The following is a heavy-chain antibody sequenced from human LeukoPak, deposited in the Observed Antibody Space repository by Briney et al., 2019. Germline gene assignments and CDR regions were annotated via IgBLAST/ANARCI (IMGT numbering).Heavy chain of an antibody. CDR2: ISTYDGDI. V-gene: IGHV1-18*01. CDR3: ARARRTVYHNYYMDV. Sequence: ASVKVSCKASGYIFNNYGIAWVRQAPGQGLEWMGWISTYDGDIKIAQKFQGRLTMTTDTFTSTAYMELRSLRSDDTAVYYCARARRTVYHNYYMDVWGRGTTVTVSS. J-gene: IGHJ6*03. CDR1: GYIFNNYG. D-gene: IGHD1-14*01.